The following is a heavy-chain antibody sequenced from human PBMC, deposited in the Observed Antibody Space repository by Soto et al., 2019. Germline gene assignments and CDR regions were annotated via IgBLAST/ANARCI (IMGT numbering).Heavy chain of an antibody. J-gene: IGHJ5*02. CDR3: ARVSSGWYVWFDP. CDR1: GGSISRGGYD. D-gene: IGHD6-19*01. CDR2: IYYSGST. Sequence: PSGTLSLTCTVSGGSISRGGYDWSWIRQHPGKSLEWIGYIYYSGSTYYNPSLKSRVTISVDTSKNQFSLKLSSVTAPDTAVYYCARVSSGWYVWFDPCGQVTSVP. V-gene: IGHV4-31*03.